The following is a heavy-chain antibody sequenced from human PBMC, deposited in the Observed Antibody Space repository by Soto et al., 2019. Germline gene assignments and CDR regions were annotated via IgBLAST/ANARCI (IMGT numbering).Heavy chain of an antibody. Sequence: QVQLVESGGGVSQPGGSLRLSRTTSVFTFNTYGMHWVRHAPGKGLEWVAIIWYDGSNKYYADSVKGRFTISRDNSKNTLYLQMNSLRAEDTALYYCARADCTGAYCYSWPFNYGVDVWGQGTTVTVSS. CDR3: ARADCTGAYCYSWPFNYGVDV. CDR2: IWYDGSNK. J-gene: IGHJ6*02. D-gene: IGHD2-15*01. CDR1: VFTFNTYG. V-gene: IGHV3-33*08.